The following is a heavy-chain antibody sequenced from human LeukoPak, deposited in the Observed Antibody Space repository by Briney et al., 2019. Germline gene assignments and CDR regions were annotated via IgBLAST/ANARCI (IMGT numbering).Heavy chain of an antibody. J-gene: IGHJ4*02. V-gene: IGHV3-23*01. Sequence: GGSLRLSCAASGFTFSSYAMSWVRQAPGKGLEWVSAISGSGGSTYYADSVKGRFTISRDNSKNTLYLQMNSLRAEDTAVYYCAKDQNYYDSSGVYDYWGQGTLVTVSS. CDR2: ISGSGGST. CDR1: GFTFSSYA. D-gene: IGHD3-22*01. CDR3: AKDQNYYDSSGVYDY.